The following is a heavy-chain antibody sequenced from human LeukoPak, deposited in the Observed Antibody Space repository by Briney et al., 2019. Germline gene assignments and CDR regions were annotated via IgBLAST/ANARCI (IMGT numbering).Heavy chain of an antibody. Sequence: SETLSLTCAVYGGSFCGYYWSWIRQPPGKGLEWIGEINHSGSTNYNPSLKSRVTISVDTSKNQFSLKLSSVTAADTAVYYCARTRIAVAGTPFDYWGQGTLVTVSS. CDR3: ARTRIAVAGTPFDY. V-gene: IGHV4-34*01. CDR1: GGSFCGYY. CDR2: INHSGST. D-gene: IGHD6-19*01. J-gene: IGHJ4*02.